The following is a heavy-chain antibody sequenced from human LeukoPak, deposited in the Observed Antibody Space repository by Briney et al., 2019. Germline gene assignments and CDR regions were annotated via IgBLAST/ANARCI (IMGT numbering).Heavy chain of an antibody. CDR3: ARDHYDYVWGSYRPPSQFDP. D-gene: IGHD3-16*02. J-gene: IGHJ5*02. CDR1: GFTFSSYG. Sequence: GGSLRLSCAASGFTFSSYGMHWVRQAPGKGLEWVAFIRYDGSNKYYADSVKGRFTISRDNSKNTLYLQMNSLRAEDTAVYYCARDHYDYVWGSYRPPSQFDPWGQGTLVTVSS. CDR2: IRYDGSNK. V-gene: IGHV3-30*02.